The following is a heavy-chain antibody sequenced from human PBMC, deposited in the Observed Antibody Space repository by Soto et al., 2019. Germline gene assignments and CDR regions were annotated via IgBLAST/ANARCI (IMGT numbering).Heavy chain of an antibody. Sequence: ASVKVSCKASGYTFTSYGISWVRQAPGQGLEWMGWISAYNGNTNYAQKLQGRVTMTTDTSTSTAYMELRSLRSDDTAVYYCARESIPGGYSYGYWFYFDYWGQGTLVTVSS. CDR1: GYTFTSYG. V-gene: IGHV1-18*01. CDR3: ARESIPGGYSYGYWFYFDY. D-gene: IGHD5-18*01. CDR2: ISAYNGNT. J-gene: IGHJ4*02.